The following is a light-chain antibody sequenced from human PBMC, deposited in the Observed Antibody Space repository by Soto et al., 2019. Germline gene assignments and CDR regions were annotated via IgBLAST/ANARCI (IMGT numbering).Light chain of an antibody. CDR3: QQSYSTPT. Sequence: DIQMTQSPSSLSASVGDRVTITCRASQSISSYLNWYQQKPGKNPKLRIYAASSFQSGVTPRFSGSGSGTGFTLTNSSLQPEDFATYYCQQSYSTPTFGEGTKLVIK. J-gene: IGKJ2*01. V-gene: IGKV1-39*01. CDR2: AAS. CDR1: QSISSY.